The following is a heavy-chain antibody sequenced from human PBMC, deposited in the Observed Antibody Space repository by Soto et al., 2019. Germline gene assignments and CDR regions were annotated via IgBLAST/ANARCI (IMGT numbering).Heavy chain of an antibody. D-gene: IGHD1-26*01. V-gene: IGHV3-48*03. Sequence: QLVESGGGLVQPGGSLRLSCADSGFTFSRYEMNWVRQAPGKGLEWVSYISSSSSTLYYADSVKGRFTISRDNAKNSPYLQINSLSDEDTAVYYCARGGSGSYFWYFDLWGRGTLVTVSS. CDR3: ARGGSGSYFWYFDL. CDR2: ISSSSSTL. J-gene: IGHJ2*01. CDR1: GFTFSRYE.